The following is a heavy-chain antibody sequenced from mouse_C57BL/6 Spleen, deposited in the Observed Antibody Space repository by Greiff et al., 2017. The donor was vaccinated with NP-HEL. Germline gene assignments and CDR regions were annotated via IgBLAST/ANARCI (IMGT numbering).Heavy chain of an antibody. D-gene: IGHD4-1*01. CDR2: ISSGGSYT. CDR3: ARENWDAPAWFAD. V-gene: IGHV5-6*01. CDR1: GFTFSSYG. J-gene: IGHJ3*01. Sequence: EVQVVESGGDLVKPGGSLKLSCAASGFTFSSYGMSWVRQTPDKRLEWVATISSGGSYTYYPDSVKGRSPISRDNAKNTLYLQMSSLKSEDTAMYYCARENWDAPAWFADWGQETLVTVSA.